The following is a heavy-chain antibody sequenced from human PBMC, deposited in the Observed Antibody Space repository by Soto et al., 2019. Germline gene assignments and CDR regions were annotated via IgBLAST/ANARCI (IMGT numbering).Heavy chain of an antibody. CDR1: GFNFNNYG. D-gene: IGHD6-13*01. J-gene: IGHJ6*02. Sequence: GGSLRLSCAASGFNFNNYGMHWVRQAPGKGLEWVAVIWNDGNGYYYANSVKGRFTISRDNSKNTLYLQMSSLRAEDTAVYYCARRQISLSTLGAACARGGMHVWGQGST. CDR2: IWNDGNGY. V-gene: IGHV3-33*01. CDR3: ARRQISLSTLGAACARGGMHV.